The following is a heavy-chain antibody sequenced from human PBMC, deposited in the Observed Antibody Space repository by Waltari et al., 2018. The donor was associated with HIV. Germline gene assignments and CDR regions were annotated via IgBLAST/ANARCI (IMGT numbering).Heavy chain of an antibody. CDR3: ARGTAMGPRGYYYGMDV. CDR2: IYYSGST. V-gene: IGHV4-59*01. D-gene: IGHD5-18*01. CDR1: GGSISSYY. Sequence: QVQLQESGPGLVKPSETLSLTCTVSGGSISSYYWSWIRQPPGKGLEWIGYIYYSGSTNYNPSLKSRVTISVDTSKNQFSLKLSSVTAADTAVYYCARGTAMGPRGYYYGMDVWGQGTTVTVSS. J-gene: IGHJ6*02.